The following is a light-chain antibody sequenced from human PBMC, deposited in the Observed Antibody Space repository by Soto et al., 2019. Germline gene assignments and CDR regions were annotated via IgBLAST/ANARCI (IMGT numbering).Light chain of an antibody. CDR2: GAA. CDR1: QTLTSNY. V-gene: IGKV3-20*01. CDR3: QQYSDSVLT. Sequence: EIVLTQSPATLSLSPGERATLSCRASQTLTSNYLAWYQQKPGQAPRLLIHGAAIRATGIPDRFSGSGSGTDFTLTISRLEPEDFAVYYCQQYSDSVLTFGGGTKVEIK. J-gene: IGKJ4*01.